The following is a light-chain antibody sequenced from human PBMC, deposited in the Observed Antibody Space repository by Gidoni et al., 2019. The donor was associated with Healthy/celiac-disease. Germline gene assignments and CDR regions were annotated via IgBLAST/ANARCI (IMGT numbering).Light chain of an antibody. CDR3: QQSYSTPWT. J-gene: IGKJ1*01. Sequence: DIQMIQSPSSLSASVGDRVTITCRASQSISSYLNWYQQKPGKAPKLLIYAASSLQSGVPSRFSGSGSGTDFTLTISSLQPEDFATYYCQQSYSTPWTFXXXTKVEIK. CDR2: AAS. V-gene: IGKV1-39*01. CDR1: QSISSY.